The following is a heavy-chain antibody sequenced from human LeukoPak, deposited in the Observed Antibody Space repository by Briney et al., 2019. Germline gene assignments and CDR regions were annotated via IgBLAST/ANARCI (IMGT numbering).Heavy chain of an antibody. CDR1: GFTFSNYW. J-gene: IGHJ4*02. CDR2: IKQDGSEE. CDR3: ARQGY. V-gene: IGHV3-7*01. Sequence: TGGSLRLSCAASGFTFSNYWMSWVRQAPGKGLEWVANIKQDGSEEHYVGSVKGRFTISRDNDKNSLYLQMNSLRAEDTAVYYCARQGYWGQGTLVTVSS.